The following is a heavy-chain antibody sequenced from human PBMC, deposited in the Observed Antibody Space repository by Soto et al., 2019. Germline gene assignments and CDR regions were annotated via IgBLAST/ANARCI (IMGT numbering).Heavy chain of an antibody. CDR3: ASLSMTTVTTRAY. D-gene: IGHD4-17*01. CDR2: IFYRGNT. J-gene: IGHJ4*02. CDR1: GSISNSSYY. V-gene: IGHV4-39*01. Sequence: GSISNSSYYWGWIRQPPGKGLEWIGSIFYRGNTYYNPSLKSRVTIPVDTSKNQFSLKLSSVTAADTAAYYCASLSMTTVTTRAYWGQGTLVTVSS.